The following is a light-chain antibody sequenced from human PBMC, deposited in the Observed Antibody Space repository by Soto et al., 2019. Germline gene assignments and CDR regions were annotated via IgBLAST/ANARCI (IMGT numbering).Light chain of an antibody. CDR2: DAS. J-gene: IGKJ4*01. V-gene: IGKV3-11*01. CDR1: QSLSSY. CDR3: QQRSDWPLT. Sequence: EIVLTQSPATLSLSPGERATLSCRASQSLSSYLDWYQQKRGQAPRLLIYDASKRATGIPARFSGSGSGTDFTLSISSLEPEDFAVYYCQQRSDWPLTFGGGTKVEIK.